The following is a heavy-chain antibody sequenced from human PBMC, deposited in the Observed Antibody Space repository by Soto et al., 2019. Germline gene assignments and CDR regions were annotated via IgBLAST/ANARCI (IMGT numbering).Heavy chain of an antibody. Sequence: ASVKVSCKASGYTFTNYDINWVRHAPGQGLEWMGWISAYNGDTNYAQKLQGRVTMTTDTSTSTAYMELRSLRSADTAVYYCARGLLASRPNWFDPWGQGTLVTVSS. CDR3: ARGLLASRPNWFDP. J-gene: IGHJ5*02. D-gene: IGHD2-21*01. V-gene: IGHV1-18*01. CDR1: GYTFTNYD. CDR2: ISAYNGDT.